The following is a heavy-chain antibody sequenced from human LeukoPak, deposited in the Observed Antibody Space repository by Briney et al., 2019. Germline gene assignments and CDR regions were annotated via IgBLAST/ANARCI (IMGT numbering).Heavy chain of an antibody. V-gene: IGHV1-46*03. J-gene: IGHJ4*02. CDR1: GYTFTSYY. CDR3: ARDISITMVRGVREQNDY. Sequence: ASVKVSCKASGYTFTSYYMHWVRQAPGQGLEWMGIINPSGSSTSHAQKFQGRVTMTRETSTSTVYMGLSSLRSEDTAVYYCARDISITMVRGVREQNDYWGQGTLVTVSS. D-gene: IGHD3-10*01. CDR2: INPSGSST.